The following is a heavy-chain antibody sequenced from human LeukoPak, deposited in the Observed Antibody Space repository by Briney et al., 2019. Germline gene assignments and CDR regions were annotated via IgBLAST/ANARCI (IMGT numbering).Heavy chain of an antibody. D-gene: IGHD2-2*01. J-gene: IGHJ4*02. CDR1: GGTFSSYA. V-gene: IGHV1-69*05. Sequence: SVKVSCKASGGTFSSYAISWVRQAPGQGLEWMGGIIPIFGTANYAQKFQGRVTITTDESTSTAYMELSSLRSEDTAVYYCATAPLNPDIVVVPAAYYWGQGTLVTVSS. CDR2: IIPIFGTA. CDR3: ATAPLNPDIVVVPAAYY.